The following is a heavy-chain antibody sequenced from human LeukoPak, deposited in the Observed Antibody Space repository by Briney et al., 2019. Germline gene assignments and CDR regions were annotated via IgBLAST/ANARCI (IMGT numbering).Heavy chain of an antibody. J-gene: IGHJ4*02. V-gene: IGHV3-53*01. CDR1: GFTVSSNY. D-gene: IGHD5-24*01. CDR3: ARGGMATIFDY. CDR2: IYSGGST. Sequence: GGSLRLSCAASGFTVSSNYMSWVRQAPGKGLEWVAVIYSGGSTYYADSVKGRFTISRDNSKNTLYLQMNSLRAEDTAVYYCARGGMATIFDYWGQGTLVTVSS.